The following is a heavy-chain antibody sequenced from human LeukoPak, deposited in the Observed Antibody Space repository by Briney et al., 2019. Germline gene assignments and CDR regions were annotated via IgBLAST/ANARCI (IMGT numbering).Heavy chain of an antibody. D-gene: IGHD6-13*01. Sequence: SETLSLTCAVYGGSFRGYYWSWIRQPPGKGLEWIGEINHSGSTNYNPSLKSRVTISVDTSTNQFSLKLNSVTAADTGVYYCARDVIGYTSSWYSDYWGQGTVVTVSS. V-gene: IGHV4-34*01. CDR2: INHSGST. CDR3: ARDVIGYTSSWYSDY. CDR1: GGSFRGYY. J-gene: IGHJ4*02.